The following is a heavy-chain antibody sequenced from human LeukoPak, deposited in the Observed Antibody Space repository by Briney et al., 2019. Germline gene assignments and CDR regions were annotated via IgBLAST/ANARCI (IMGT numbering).Heavy chain of an antibody. J-gene: IGHJ4*02. V-gene: IGHV1-46*03. D-gene: IGHD3-10*01. CDR3: ASTGSGSYYKSLDY. CDR2: INPSGGST. Sequence: ASVKVSCKASGGTFSSYAISWVRQAPGQGLEWMGIINPSGGSTSYAQKFQGRVTMTRDTSTSTVYMELSSLGSEDTAVYYCASTGSGSYYKSLDYWGQGTLVTVSS. CDR1: GGTFSSYA.